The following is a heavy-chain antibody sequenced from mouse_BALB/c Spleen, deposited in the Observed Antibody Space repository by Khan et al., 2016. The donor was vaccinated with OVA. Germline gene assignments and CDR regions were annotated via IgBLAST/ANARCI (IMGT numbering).Heavy chain of an antibody. CDR1: GYTFTDYY. CDR3: ARRNYVSDTCAY. V-gene: IGHV1-77*01. D-gene: IGHD2-4*01. Sequence: QVQLKESGAELARPGASVKLSCKASGYTFTDYYINWVKQRTGQGLEWIGEISPGSGDTYYNERFKGKATLTADKSSSTAYMQLSSLTSEASAVYFCARRNYVSDTCAYWGQGTLVTVSA. J-gene: IGHJ3*01. CDR2: ISPGSGDT.